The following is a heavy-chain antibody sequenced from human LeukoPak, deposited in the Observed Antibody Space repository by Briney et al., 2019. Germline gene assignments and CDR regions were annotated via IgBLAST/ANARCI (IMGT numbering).Heavy chain of an antibody. D-gene: IGHD6-13*01. Sequence: GGSLRLSCAASEFTFSSYDMHWVRQATRKGLEWVSTIDTAGNAWYPDSVKGRFTISRENAKNSLNLQMNSLRVGDTAVYYCARAKMPGIQTAGRVNYFDSWGQGTLVTVSA. CDR2: IDTAGNA. CDR1: EFTFSSYD. V-gene: IGHV3-13*01. CDR3: ARAKMPGIQTAGRVNYFDS. J-gene: IGHJ4*02.